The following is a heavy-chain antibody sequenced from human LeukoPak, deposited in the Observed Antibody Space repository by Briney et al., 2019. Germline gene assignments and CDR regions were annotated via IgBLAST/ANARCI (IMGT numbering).Heavy chain of an antibody. CDR3: ARYPSPLVDYYYYGMDV. CDR1: GGPISSYY. J-gene: IGHJ6*02. V-gene: IGHV4-59*08. CDR2: IYYSGST. Sequence: SETLSLTCTVSGGPISSYYWSWIRQPPGKGLEWIGYIYYSGSTNYNPSLKSRVTISVDTSKNQFSLKLSSVTAADTAVYYCARYPSPLVDYYYYGMDVWGQGTTVTVSS. D-gene: IGHD2-2*01.